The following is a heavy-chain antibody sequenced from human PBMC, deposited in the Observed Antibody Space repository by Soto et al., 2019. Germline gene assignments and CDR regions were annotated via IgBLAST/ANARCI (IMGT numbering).Heavy chain of an antibody. D-gene: IGHD1-7*01. J-gene: IGHJ4*02. CDR2: ISGSGEST. CDR3: AKDRWNYDYFDF. V-gene: IGHV3-23*01. Sequence: LRLSCAASGFTFSSCAMNWVRQAPGKGLEWVSTISGSGESTYYADSVKGRFTISRDNSKSTLYLQMNSLRAEDTAVYYCAKDRWNYDYFDFWGQGTLVTVSS. CDR1: GFTFSSCA.